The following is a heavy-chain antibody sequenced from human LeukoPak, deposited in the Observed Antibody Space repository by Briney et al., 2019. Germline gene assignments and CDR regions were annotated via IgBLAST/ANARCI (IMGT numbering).Heavy chain of an antibody. J-gene: IGHJ3*02. D-gene: IGHD6-19*01. V-gene: IGHV4-59*01. CDR3: AREQWLVGTRAFDI. CDR1: GGSISSYY. CDR2: IYYSGST. Sequence: MPSETLSLTCTVSGGSISSYYWSWIRQPPGKGLEWIGYIYYSGSTNYNPSLKSRVTISVDTSKNQFSLKLSSVTAADTAVYYCAREQWLVGTRAFDIWGQGTMVTVSS.